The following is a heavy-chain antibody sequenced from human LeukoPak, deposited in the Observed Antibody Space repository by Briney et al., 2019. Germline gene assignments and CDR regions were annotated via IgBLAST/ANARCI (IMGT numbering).Heavy chain of an antibody. CDR1: GYTFTSYD. CDR3: ARGSYYDFWSAYQYYFDF. Sequence: GASMKVSCKASGYTFTSYDINWVRQATGQGLEWMGWMNPNSGNTGYAQKFQGRVTISRDTSISTAYMELSSLRSDDTAVYYCARGSYYDFWSAYQYYFDFWGQGTLVTVSS. J-gene: IGHJ4*02. D-gene: IGHD3-3*01. CDR2: MNPNSGNT. V-gene: IGHV1-8*01.